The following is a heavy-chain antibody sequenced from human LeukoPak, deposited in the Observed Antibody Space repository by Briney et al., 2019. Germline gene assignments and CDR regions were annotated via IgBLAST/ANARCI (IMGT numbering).Heavy chain of an antibody. V-gene: IGHV4-59*11. D-gene: IGHD3-16*01. J-gene: IGHJ6*03. CDR3: ARDMQDYYYYYYYMDV. CDR2: IYYSGST. Sequence: SETLSLTCTVSGGSISSHYWSWIRQPPGKGLEWIGYIYYSGSTNYNPSLKSRVTISVDTSKNQFSLKLSSVTAADTAVYYCARDMQDYYYYYYYMDVWGKGTTVTVSS. CDR1: GGSISSHY.